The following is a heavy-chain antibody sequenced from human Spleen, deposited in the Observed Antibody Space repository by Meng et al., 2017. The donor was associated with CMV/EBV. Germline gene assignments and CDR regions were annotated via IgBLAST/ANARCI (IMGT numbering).Heavy chain of an antibody. CDR3: ARDYDSSGYYSLYYYYYGMDV. CDR1: GGTFSSYV. Sequence: ASVQVSCKAPGGTFSSYVISWVRQAPGQGLEWMGIINPSGGSTSYAQKFQGRVTMTRDTSTSTVYMELRSLRSDDTAVYYCARDYDSSGYYSLYYYYYGMDVWGQGTTVTVSS. J-gene: IGHJ6*02. D-gene: IGHD3-22*01. V-gene: IGHV1-46*01. CDR2: INPSGGST.